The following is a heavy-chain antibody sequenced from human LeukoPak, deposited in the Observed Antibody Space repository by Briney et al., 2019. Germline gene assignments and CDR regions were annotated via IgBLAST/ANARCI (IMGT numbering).Heavy chain of an antibody. J-gene: IGHJ4*02. V-gene: IGHV4-39*07. D-gene: IGHD2-21*02. CDR1: GGSISSSSYS. CDR2: IYYSGST. Sequence: SETLSLTCTVSGGSISSSSYSWGWIRQPPGKGLEWIGSIYYSGSTYYNPSLKSRVTISRDTSKNQFSLKLSSVSAADTALYYCARDPGVYCGGDCSSFDFWGQGTLVTVSS. CDR3: ARDPGVYCGGDCSSFDF.